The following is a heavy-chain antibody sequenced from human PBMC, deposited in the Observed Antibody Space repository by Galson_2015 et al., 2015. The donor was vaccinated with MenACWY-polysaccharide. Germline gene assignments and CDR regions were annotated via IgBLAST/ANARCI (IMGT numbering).Heavy chain of an antibody. CDR3: AKDSTDFWSVAGRFDH. D-gene: IGHD3-3*01. J-gene: IGHJ5*02. Sequence: SLRLSCAASGFTFTSYAMSWVRRAPGKGLEWVSAIRSSGTNTYYADSVKGRFTISRDNSKNTLYLQMNSLRAEDTAVYYCAKDSTDFWSVAGRFDHRGQGTLVTVSS. CDR2: IRSSGTNT. V-gene: IGHV3-23*01. CDR1: GFTFTSYA.